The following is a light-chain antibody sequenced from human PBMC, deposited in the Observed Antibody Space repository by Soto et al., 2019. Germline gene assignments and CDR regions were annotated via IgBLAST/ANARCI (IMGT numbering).Light chain of an antibody. Sequence: EIVLTQSPGTLSLSPGERATLSCRASQTVSSNYLAWYQQKPGQAPRFLIYGASTRATGIPARFSGSGSGTEFTLTISSLQSEDFAVYYCQQYNNWPPLTFGQGTRLEIK. CDR2: GAS. CDR1: QTVSSN. V-gene: IGKV3D-15*01. J-gene: IGKJ5*01. CDR3: QQYNNWPPLT.